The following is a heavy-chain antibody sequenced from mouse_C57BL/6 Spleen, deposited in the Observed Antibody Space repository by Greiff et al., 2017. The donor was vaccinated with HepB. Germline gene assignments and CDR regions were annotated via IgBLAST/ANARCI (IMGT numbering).Heavy chain of an antibody. CDR2: IDPSDSYT. CDR3: AKTPRPGYFDV. CDR1: GYTFTSYW. J-gene: IGHJ1*03. V-gene: IGHV1-69*01. Sequence: VKLQQPGAELVMPGASVKLSCKASGYTFTSYWMHWVKQRPGQGLEWIGEIDPSDSYTNYNQKFKGKSTLTVDKSSSTAYMQLSSLTSEDSAVYYCAKTPRPGYFDVWGTGTTVTVSS.